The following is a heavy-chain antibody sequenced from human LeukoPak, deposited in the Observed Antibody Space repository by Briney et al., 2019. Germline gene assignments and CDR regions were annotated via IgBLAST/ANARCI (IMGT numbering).Heavy chain of an antibody. V-gene: IGHV3-7*01. J-gene: IGHJ6*02. CDR1: GFTFSSYW. Sequence: GGSLRLSCAASGFTFSSYWMSWVRQAPGKGLEWVANIKQDGSEKYYVDSVKGRFTISRDNAKNSLYLQMNSLRAEDTAVYYCARVPHRGSYGMDVWGQGTTVTVSS. CDR3: ARVPHRGSYGMDV. D-gene: IGHD2-15*01. CDR2: IKQDGSEK.